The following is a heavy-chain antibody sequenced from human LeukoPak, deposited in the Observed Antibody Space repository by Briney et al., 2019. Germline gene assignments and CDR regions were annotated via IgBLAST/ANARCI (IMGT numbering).Heavy chain of an antibody. V-gene: IGHV4-39*07. D-gene: IGHD2-8*02. J-gene: IGHJ5*02. CDR1: GGSIDSAYY. CDR2: IYYSGTT. CDR3: ARDGGVAPHNWFDP. Sequence: SETLSLTCTVSGGSIDSAYYWGWIRQPPEKGLEWIGIIYYSGTTYYNPSLKSRVTISVDTSKNQFSLKLSSVTAADTAVYYCARDGGVAPHNWFDPWGQGTLVTVSS.